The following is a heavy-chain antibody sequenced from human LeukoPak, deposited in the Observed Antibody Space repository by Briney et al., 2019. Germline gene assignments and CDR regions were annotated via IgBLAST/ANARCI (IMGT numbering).Heavy chain of an antibody. V-gene: IGHV1-2*02. CDR3: ARDLNGYCSGGACSNLYYLDY. D-gene: IGHD2-15*01. J-gene: IGHJ4*02. Sequence: ASVKVSCKASGYTFTGYYMHWVRQAPGQGLEWMGWINANTGGTNYAQRFQGRVTMTRDTSINTAYMELSRLTSDDTVVYYCARDLNGYCSGGACSNLYYLDYWGQGTLVTVSS. CDR1: GYTFTGYY. CDR2: INANTGGT.